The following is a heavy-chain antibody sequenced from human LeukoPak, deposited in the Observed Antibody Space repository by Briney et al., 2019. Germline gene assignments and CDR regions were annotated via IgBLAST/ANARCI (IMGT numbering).Heavy chain of an antibody. CDR2: INQDGSQK. J-gene: IGHJ4*02. Sequence: PGGSLRLSCAVSGFTFSSYWMCWFRQAPGKGLEWVANINQDGSQKFSVVSVKGRFTIPRDNAKNSLSLQMNSLRVEDTAVYYCARDWFDGDYDRFDYWGQGTLVTVSS. CDR1: GFTFSSYW. CDR3: ARDWFDGDYDRFDY. V-gene: IGHV3-7*03. D-gene: IGHD4-17*01.